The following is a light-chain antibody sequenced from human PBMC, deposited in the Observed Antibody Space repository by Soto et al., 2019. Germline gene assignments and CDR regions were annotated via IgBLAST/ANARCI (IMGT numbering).Light chain of an antibody. CDR2: EVS. V-gene: IGLV2-8*01. J-gene: IGLJ2*01. CDR1: SSDVGGYNY. CDR3: SSDAGSNNPHVV. Sequence: QSALTQPPSASGSPGQSVTISCTGTSSDVGGYNYVSWYQQHPGKAAKLMIYEVSKRPSGVPDRFSGSKSGNTASLTVSGLQAEDEADYYCSSDAGSNNPHVVFGGGTKLTVL.